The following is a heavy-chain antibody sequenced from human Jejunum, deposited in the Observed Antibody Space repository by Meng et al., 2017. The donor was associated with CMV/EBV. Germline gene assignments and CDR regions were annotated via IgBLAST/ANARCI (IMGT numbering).Heavy chain of an antibody. Sequence: CGASGYTLSTYWMSWVRQAPGKGLEWVANINEDGEKIYYVDSVKGRFTISRDNAKNSLCLQMYSLRAEDTAVYYCAAYTNDAPDIWGQGTMVTVSS. CDR3: AAYTNDAPDI. D-gene: IGHD2-21*01. J-gene: IGHJ3*02. CDR1: GYTLSTYW. CDR2: INEDGEKI. V-gene: IGHV3-7*01.